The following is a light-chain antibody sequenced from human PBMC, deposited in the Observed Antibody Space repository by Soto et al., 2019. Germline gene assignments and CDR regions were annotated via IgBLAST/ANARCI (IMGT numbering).Light chain of an antibody. Sequence: QSVLTQPPSASGAPGQTVTISCSGSNSNIGTHTVNWYQQLPGTAPKLLIYNNNQRPSGVPDRFSASKSGTSASLAISGLQSEDEADSYCATWDERLNGGVFGGGTQLTVL. CDR1: NSNIGTHT. J-gene: IGLJ7*01. V-gene: IGLV1-44*01. CDR2: NNN. CDR3: ATWDERLNGGV.